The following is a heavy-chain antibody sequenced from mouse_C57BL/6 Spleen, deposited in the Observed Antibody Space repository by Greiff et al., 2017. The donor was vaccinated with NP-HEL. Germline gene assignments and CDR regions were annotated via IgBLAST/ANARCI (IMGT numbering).Heavy chain of an antibody. CDR3: ARLYGNYYFDY. J-gene: IGHJ2*01. D-gene: IGHD2-1*01. Sequence: VQRVESGPELVKPGASVKLSCKASGYTFTSYDINWVKQRPGQGLEWIGWIYPRDGSTKYNEKFKGKATLTVDTSSSTAYMELHSLTSEDSAVYFCARLYGNYYFDYWGQGTTLTVSS. CDR1: GYTFTSYD. CDR2: IYPRDGST. V-gene: IGHV1-85*01.